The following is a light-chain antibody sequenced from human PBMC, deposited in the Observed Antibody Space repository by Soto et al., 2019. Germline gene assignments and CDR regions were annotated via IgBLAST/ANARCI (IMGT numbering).Light chain of an antibody. CDR1: NIGSKS. V-gene: IGLV3-21*04. Sequence: SYELTQPPSVSVAPGQTARITCGGNNIGSKSVHWYQQKPGQAPVLVIYYDSDRPSGIPERFSGSNSGNTATLTISRVEAGDEADYYCQVWDSSSDHVVIGGGTQLTVL. CDR3: QVWDSSSDHVV. J-gene: IGLJ2*01. CDR2: YDS.